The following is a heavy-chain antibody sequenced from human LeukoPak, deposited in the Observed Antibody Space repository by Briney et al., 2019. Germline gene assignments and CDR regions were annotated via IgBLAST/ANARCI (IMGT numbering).Heavy chain of an antibody. CDR2: IYSGGST. V-gene: IGHV3-66*01. J-gene: IGHJ4*02. Sequence: GGSLRLSCAASGFTVSSNYMSWVCQAPGKGLEWVSVIYSGGSTYYADSVKGRFTISRDNSKNTLYLQMNSLRAEDTAVYYCARVEAVAGIDYWGQGTLVTVSS. CDR1: GFTVSSNY. CDR3: ARVEAVAGIDY. D-gene: IGHD6-19*01.